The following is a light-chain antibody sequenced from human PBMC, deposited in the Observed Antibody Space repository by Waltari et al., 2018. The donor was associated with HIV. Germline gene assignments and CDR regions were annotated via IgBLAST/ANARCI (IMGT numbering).Light chain of an antibody. CDR3: GAWDSSLTAEV. CDR2: YNI. J-gene: IGLJ2*01. CDR1: SSNIGNNQ. Sequence: QSVVTQPPSVSAAPGQKVTISCSRSSSNIGNNQLSRYQHLPGTAPKLLIYYNIKRPSGIPDRFSGSKSGTSATLGITGLQAGDEADYYCGAWDSSLTAEVFGGGTKLTVL. V-gene: IGLV1-51*01.